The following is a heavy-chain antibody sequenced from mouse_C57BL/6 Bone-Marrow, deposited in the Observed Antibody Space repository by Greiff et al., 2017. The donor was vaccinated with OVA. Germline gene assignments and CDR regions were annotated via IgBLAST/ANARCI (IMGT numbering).Heavy chain of an antibody. CDR3: ARRGLWLRQENWYFDV. D-gene: IGHD2-2*01. CDR2: INPSTGGT. J-gene: IGHJ1*03. CDR1: GYSFTGYY. V-gene: IGHV1-43*01. Sequence: SGPELVKPGASVKISCKASGYSFTGYYMHWVKQSSEKSLEWIGEINPSTGGTSYNQKFKGKATLTVDKSSSTAYMQLKSLTSEDSAVYYCARRGLWLRQENWYFDVWGTGTTVTVSS.